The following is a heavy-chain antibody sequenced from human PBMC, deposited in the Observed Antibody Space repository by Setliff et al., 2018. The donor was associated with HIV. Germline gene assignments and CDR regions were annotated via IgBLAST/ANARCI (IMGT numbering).Heavy chain of an antibody. CDR3: AHSTGGGWFDP. Sequence: SGPTLVNPTETLTLTCTVSGFSLSNARMGVSWIRQPPGKALEWLAHIYWDDDKRYSPSLKSRLTITKDTSKNQVVLTMTNMDPVDTATYYCAHSTGGGWFDPWGQGTLVTVSS. D-gene: IGHD3-10*01. V-gene: IGHV2-5*02. J-gene: IGHJ5*02. CDR2: IYWDDDK. CDR1: GFSLSNARMG.